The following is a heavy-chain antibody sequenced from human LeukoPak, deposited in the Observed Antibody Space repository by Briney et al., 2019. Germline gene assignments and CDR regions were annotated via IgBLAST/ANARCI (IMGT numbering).Heavy chain of an antibody. CDR3: ARIINGWYYFDY. CDR2: INPNSGGGT. J-gene: IGHJ4*02. CDR1: GYTFTGYY. Sequence: ASVKVSCKASGYTFTGYYMHWVRQAPGQGLEWMGRINPNSGGGTNYAQKFQGRVTMTGDTSISTAYMELSRLRSDDTAVYYCARIINGWYYFDYWGQGTLVTVSS. V-gene: IGHV1-2*06. D-gene: IGHD6-19*01.